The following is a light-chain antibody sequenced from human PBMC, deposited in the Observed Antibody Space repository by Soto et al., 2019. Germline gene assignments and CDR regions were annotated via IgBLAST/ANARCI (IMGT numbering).Light chain of an antibody. J-gene: IGKJ5*01. V-gene: IGKV2-28*01. CDR1: QSLLQSNGNNH. CDR2: LAS. Sequence: DIVLTQSPLSLPVTPGEPASISCRSSQSLLQSNGNNHVDWYLQRPGQSPQLLLYLASSRASGVPDRFSGSGSGTEFSLEISRVVAEDVGVCYCLQAAQSPLTFGQGTRLEIK. CDR3: LQAAQSPLT.